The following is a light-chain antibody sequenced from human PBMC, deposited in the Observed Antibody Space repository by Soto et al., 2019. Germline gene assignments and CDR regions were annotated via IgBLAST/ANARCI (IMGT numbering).Light chain of an antibody. V-gene: IGKV3-20*01. CDR1: QSVSSSY. Sequence: IALTQSAGTLSLSPGERATLSCSASQSVSSSYLAWYQQKPGQAPRLLIYGASSRATGIPYRFSGSGSGTDFTLTISRLEPEDFAVYYCQQYNTSPWTFGQGTKVEIK. J-gene: IGKJ1*01. CDR2: GAS. CDR3: QQYNTSPWT.